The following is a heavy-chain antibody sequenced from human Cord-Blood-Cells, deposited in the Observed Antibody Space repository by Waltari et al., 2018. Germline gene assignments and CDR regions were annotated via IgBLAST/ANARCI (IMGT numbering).Heavy chain of an antibody. D-gene: IGHD5-12*01. V-gene: IGHV3-21*01. CDR3: ARDIVDIVATLSYFYYYGMDV. CDR2: ISSSSSYI. CDR1: GFTFSSYS. Sequence: EVQLVESGGGLVKPGGSLRLSCAASGFTFSSYSMNWVRQAPGKGLAWVSSISSSSSYIYYADSVKGRFTISRDNAKNSLYLQMNSLRAEDTAVYYCARDIVDIVATLSYFYYYGMDVWGQGTTVTVSS. J-gene: IGHJ6*02.